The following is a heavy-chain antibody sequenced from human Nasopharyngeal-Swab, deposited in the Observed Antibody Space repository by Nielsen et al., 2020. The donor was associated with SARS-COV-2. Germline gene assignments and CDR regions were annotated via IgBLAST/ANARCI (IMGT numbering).Heavy chain of an antibody. Sequence: GGSLRLSCAASGFTFSSYAMSWVRQAPGKGLEWVSAISGSGGSTYYADSVKGRFTISRDNSKNTLHLQMNSLGAEDTAVYYCAKGGSAEWLAFSYYGMDVWGQGTTVTVSS. CDR2: ISGSGGST. J-gene: IGHJ6*02. CDR3: AKGGSAEWLAFSYYGMDV. V-gene: IGHV3-23*01. CDR1: GFTFSSYA. D-gene: IGHD6-19*01.